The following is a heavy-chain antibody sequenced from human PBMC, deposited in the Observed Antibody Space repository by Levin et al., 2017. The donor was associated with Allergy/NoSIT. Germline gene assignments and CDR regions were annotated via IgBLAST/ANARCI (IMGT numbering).Heavy chain of an antibody. CDR1: GFTFSSYA. CDR3: ARDHPTDRYCSGGSCYSGYFDL. Sequence: GESLKISCAASGFTFSSYAMHWVRQAPGKGLEWVAVISYDGSNKYYADSVKGRFTISRDNSKNTLYLQMNSLRAEDTAVYYCARDHPTDRYCSGGSCYSGYFDLWGRGTLVTVSS. D-gene: IGHD2-15*01. CDR2: ISYDGSNK. V-gene: IGHV3-30-3*01. J-gene: IGHJ2*01.